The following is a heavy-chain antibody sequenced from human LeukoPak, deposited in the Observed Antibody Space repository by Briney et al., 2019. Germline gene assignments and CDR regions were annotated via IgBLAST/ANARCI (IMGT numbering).Heavy chain of an antibody. D-gene: IGHD4-23*01. Sequence: GGSLRLSCAASGFTFSTYAMHWVRQAPGKGLEWVAVISYDGSTKYYADSVKGRFTISRDNSKNTLYLRMNSLRAEDTAVYYCAARDYGGNSGIWGQGTMVTVSS. V-gene: IGHV3-30*03. J-gene: IGHJ3*02. CDR3: AARDYGGNSGI. CDR1: GFTFSTYA. CDR2: ISYDGSTK.